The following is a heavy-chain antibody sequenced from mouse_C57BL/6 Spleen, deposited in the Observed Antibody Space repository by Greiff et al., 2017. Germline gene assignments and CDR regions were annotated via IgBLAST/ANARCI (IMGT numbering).Heavy chain of an antibody. Sequence: VQLQQPGAELVMPGASVKLSCKASGYTFTSYWMHWVKQRPGQGLEWIGEIDPSDSYTNYNQKFKGKSTLTVDKSSSTAYMQLSSLTSEDSAVYYFARMGSNLFDYWGQGTTLTVSS. CDR3: ARMGSNLFDY. CDR1: GYTFTSYW. D-gene: IGHD2-5*01. CDR2: IDPSDSYT. J-gene: IGHJ2*01. V-gene: IGHV1-69*01.